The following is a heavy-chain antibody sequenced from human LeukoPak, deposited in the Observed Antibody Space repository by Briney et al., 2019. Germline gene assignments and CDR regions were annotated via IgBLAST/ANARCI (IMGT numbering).Heavy chain of an antibody. J-gene: IGHJ4*02. CDR3: ATVIYVGQRFGELLALGY. Sequence: ASVKVSCKVSGYTLTELSMHWVRQAPGKGLEWMGGFDPEDGETIYAQKFQGRVTMTEDTSTDTAYMELSSLRSEDTAVYYCATVIYVGQRFGELLALGYWGQGTLVTVSS. CDR1: GYTLTELS. V-gene: IGHV1-24*01. CDR2: FDPEDGET. D-gene: IGHD3-10*01.